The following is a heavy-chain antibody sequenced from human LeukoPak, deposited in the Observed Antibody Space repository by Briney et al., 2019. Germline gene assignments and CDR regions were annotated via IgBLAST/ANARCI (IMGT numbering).Heavy chain of an antibody. D-gene: IGHD5-18*01. Sequence: GGSLRLSCAASRFTFRNYAMNWVRQAPGKGPEWVSSINYDSGFINYADSVKGRFTISRDNSKNTLYLQMNSLRAEDTAVYYCAKTRGYSYGHGFDYWGQGTLVTVSS. CDR1: RFTFRNYA. J-gene: IGHJ4*02. CDR3: AKTRGYSYGHGFDY. V-gene: IGHV3-21*01. CDR2: INYDSGFI.